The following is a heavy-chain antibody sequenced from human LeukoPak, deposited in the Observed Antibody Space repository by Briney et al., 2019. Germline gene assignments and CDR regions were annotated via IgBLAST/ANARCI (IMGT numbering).Heavy chain of an antibody. V-gene: IGHV4-39*01. Sequence: SETLSLTCTVSGGSISSSSYYWGWIRQPPGKGLEWIGSIYYSGSTYYNPSLKSRVTISVDTSKDQFSLKLSSVTAADTAVYYCARRGYDSSGYYRNYWGQGTLVTVSS. CDR1: GGSISSSSYY. CDR2: IYYSGST. D-gene: IGHD3-22*01. J-gene: IGHJ4*02. CDR3: ARRGYDSSGYYRNY.